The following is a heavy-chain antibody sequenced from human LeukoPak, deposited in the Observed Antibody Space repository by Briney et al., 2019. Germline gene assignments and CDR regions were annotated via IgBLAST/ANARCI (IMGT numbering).Heavy chain of an antibody. CDR2: ISPSSGNI. CDR3: ARGADAACDY. CDR1: GFTFSTFS. J-gene: IGHJ4*02. D-gene: IGHD1-26*01. Sequence: PGGSLRLSCAASGFTFSTFSMNWVRQAPGKGLEWVSYISPSSGNIHYADSVRGRFTISRENAKNSLYLQMNSLRVEDTALYFCARGADAACDYWGQGTLVTVSS. V-gene: IGHV3-48*01.